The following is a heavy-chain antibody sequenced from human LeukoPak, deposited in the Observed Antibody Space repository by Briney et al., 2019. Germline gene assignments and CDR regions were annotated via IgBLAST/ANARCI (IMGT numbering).Heavy chain of an antibody. CDR2: ISGSGGSI. CDR1: GFTFSSNA. CDR3: AKGGQLLKGY. D-gene: IGHD2-2*01. J-gene: IGHJ4*02. V-gene: IGHV3-23*01. Sequence: GGSLRLSCAASGFTFSSNAMSWVRQAPGKGLEWVSAISGSGGSIYYADSVKGRFTISRDNSKNTLYLQMNSLRAEDTAVYYCAKGGQLLKGYWGQGTLVTVSS.